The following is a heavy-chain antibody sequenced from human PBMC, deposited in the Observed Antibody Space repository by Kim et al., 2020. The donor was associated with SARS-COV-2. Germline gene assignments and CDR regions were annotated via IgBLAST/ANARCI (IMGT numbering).Heavy chain of an antibody. V-gene: IGHV3-64*01. Sequence: GKGRFTISRDKSENTLYLQMGSLRAEDMAVYYCARFGIPEGDYYYYYMDVWGKGTTVTVSS. D-gene: IGHD3-10*01. CDR3: ARFGIPEGDYYYYYMDV. J-gene: IGHJ6*03.